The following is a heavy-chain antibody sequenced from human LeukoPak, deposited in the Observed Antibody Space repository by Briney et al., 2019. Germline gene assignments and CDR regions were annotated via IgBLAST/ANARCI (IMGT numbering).Heavy chain of an antibody. CDR2: VSSTSGTT. D-gene: IGHD6-13*01. CDR3: ATAAAGTRGAYYYYYYMDV. J-gene: IGHJ6*03. V-gene: IGHV3-23*01. CDR1: GFTFSTYG. Sequence: PGGSLRLSCAASGFTFSTYGMSWVRQAPGKGLEWVSAVSSTSGTTYYADSVKGRFTISRDNSKNTLFLQINSLRAEDTAVYYCATAAAGTRGAYYYYYYMDVWGKGTTVTISS.